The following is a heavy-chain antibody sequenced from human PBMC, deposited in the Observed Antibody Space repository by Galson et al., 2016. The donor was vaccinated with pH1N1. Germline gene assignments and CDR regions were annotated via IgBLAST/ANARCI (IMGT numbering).Heavy chain of an antibody. Sequence: CAISGDSVSSNSAAWNWIRQSPSRGLEWLGRTYYRSKWFYDYEISVKSRITINPDTSKNQFSLQLNSVTPEDTAVYYCARGVIDYDFWGGYQDHDAFDIWGQGTFVSVSS. V-gene: IGHV6-1*01. J-gene: IGHJ3*02. CDR3: ARGVIDYDFWGGYQDHDAFDI. CDR1: GDSVSSNSAA. CDR2: TYYRSKWFY. D-gene: IGHD3-3*01.